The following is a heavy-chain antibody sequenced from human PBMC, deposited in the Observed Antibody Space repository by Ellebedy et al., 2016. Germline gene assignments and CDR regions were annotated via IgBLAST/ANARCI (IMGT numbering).Heavy chain of an antibody. Sequence: SETLSLXXTVSGGSVSSGSYYWSWIRQPPGKGQEWIGRMYSSGGTDYNPSLKSRVTMSIDTSNNQFSLNLKSVTAADTAIYYCARGLVQGQGRDWGLEYWGQGTLVTVSS. CDR2: MYSSGGT. J-gene: IGHJ4*02. CDR3: ARGLVQGQGRDWGLEY. D-gene: IGHD3-16*01. V-gene: IGHV4-61*01. CDR1: GGSVSSGSYY.